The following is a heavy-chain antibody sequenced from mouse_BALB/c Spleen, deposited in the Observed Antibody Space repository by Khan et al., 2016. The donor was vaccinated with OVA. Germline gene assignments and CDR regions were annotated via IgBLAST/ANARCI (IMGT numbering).Heavy chain of an antibody. CDR1: GFTFSSYV. V-gene: IGHV5-6-5*01. D-gene: IGHD2-14*01. CDR3: AREAYRYDEYYFDY. J-gene: IGHJ2*01. Sequence: EVELVESGGDLVKPGGSLKLSCAASGFTFSSYVMSWVRQTPEKRLEWVASISSGGSTYYPDSVKGRFTLSSDNARNILYLQMSSLRSEETAMYYGAREAYRYDEYYFDYWGQGTTLTVSS. CDR2: ISSGGST.